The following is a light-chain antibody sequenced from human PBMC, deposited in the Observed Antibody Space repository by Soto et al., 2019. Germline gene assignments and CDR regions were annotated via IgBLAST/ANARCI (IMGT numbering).Light chain of an antibody. CDR3: QQYGSSPYT. J-gene: IGKJ2*01. Sequence: EVVLTQSPGTLSLSPGERATLSCRASQSVSNSYVAWYQQKPGQAPRLLIYAASSRATGIPDRFSGSGSGTDFTLSISSLEPEDCAVYYCQQYGSSPYTFGQGTKLEIK. CDR2: AAS. V-gene: IGKV3-20*01. CDR1: QSVSNSY.